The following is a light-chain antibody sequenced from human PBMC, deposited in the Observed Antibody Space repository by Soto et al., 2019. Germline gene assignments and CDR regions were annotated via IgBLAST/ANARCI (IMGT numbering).Light chain of an antibody. V-gene: IGKV3-20*01. Sequence: EIVLTQSPDTLSLSPGEGASLSCRASQSVHTFLAWYQQKPGQAPRLLIYGASTRATGVPARFSGSGSGTDFTLTISRLEPEDFAVYYCQQYGSSLTWTFGQGTKVDIK. J-gene: IGKJ1*01. CDR1: QSVHTF. CDR2: GAS. CDR3: QQYGSSLTWT.